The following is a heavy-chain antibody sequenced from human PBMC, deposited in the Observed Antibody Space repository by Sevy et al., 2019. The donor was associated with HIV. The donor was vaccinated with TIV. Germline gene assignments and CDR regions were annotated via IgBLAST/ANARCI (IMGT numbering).Heavy chain of an antibody. CDR2: ISSNGGST. J-gene: IGHJ4*02. CDR3: VKGGYIVEANGDY. Sequence: GGSLRLSCSASGFTFSSYAMHWVRQAPGKGLEYVSAISSNGGSTHYADSVKGRFTISRDNSKNTLYLQMSSLRAEDTAVYYCVKGGYIVEANGDYWGQGTLVTVSS. CDR1: GFTFSSYA. D-gene: IGHD1-26*01. V-gene: IGHV3-64D*06.